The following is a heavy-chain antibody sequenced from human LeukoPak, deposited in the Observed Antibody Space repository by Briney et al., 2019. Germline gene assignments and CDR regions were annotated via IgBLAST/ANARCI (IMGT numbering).Heavy chain of an antibody. CDR3: AKDSSGPAASSSDYYYYMDV. CDR1: GFTFDDYT. J-gene: IGHJ6*03. CDR2: ISWDGGST. V-gene: IGHV3-43*01. Sequence: GGSLRLSCAASGFTFDDYTMHWVCQAPGKGLEWVSLISWDGGSTYYADSVKGRFTISRDNSKNSLYLQMNSLRTEDTALYYCAKDSSGPAASSSDYYYYMDVWGKGTTVTVSS. D-gene: IGHD2-2*01.